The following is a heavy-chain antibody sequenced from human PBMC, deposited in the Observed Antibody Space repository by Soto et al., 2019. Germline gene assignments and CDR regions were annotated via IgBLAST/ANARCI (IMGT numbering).Heavy chain of an antibody. CDR2: IWYDGSNK. CDR3: ARDIGSSGYYYFDY. D-gene: IGHD3-22*01. Sequence: QVQLVESGGGVVQPGRSLRLSCAASGFTFSSYGMHWVRQAPGKGLEWVAVIWYDGSNKYYADSVKGRFTISRDNSKNTLYLQMNSLRAEDTAVYYCARDIGSSGYYYFDYWGQGTLVTGSS. J-gene: IGHJ4*02. V-gene: IGHV3-33*01. CDR1: GFTFSSYG.